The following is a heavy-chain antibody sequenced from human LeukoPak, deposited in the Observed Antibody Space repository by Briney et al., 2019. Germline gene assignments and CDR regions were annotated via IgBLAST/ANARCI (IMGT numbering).Heavy chain of an antibody. CDR1: GYTFTGYY. CDR3: ARVHETTPLYYYYYYMDV. D-gene: IGHD1-14*01. Sequence: GASVKVSCKASGYTFTGYYMHWVRQAPGQGLEWMGWINPNSGGTKYAQKFQGRVTMTRDTSISTAYMELSSLTSDDTAVYYCARVHETTPLYYYYYYMDVWGKGTTVTVSS. J-gene: IGHJ6*03. CDR2: INPNSGGT. V-gene: IGHV1-2*02.